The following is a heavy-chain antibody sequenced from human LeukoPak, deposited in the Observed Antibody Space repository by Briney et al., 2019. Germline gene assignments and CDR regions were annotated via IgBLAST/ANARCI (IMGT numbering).Heavy chain of an antibody. CDR2: INQDGSEK. CDR1: GFTFSSYW. CDR3: ARETYYGSGSYSDFALDY. V-gene: IGHV3-7*01. J-gene: IGHJ4*02. D-gene: IGHD3-10*01. Sequence: PGGSLRLSCAASGFTFSSYWMSWVRQAPGKGLEWVASINQDGSEKYYVDSVKGRFTISRDNAKNSLYLQMNSLRAEDTAVYYCARETYYGSGSYSDFALDYWGQGTLVTVSS.